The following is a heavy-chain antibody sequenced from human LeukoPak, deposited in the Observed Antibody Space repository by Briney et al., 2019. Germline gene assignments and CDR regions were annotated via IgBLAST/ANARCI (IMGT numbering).Heavy chain of an antibody. CDR2: ISSDGSST. Sequence: GGSLRLSCAASGFTFSSYWMHWVRQVPGKGLVWVSRISSDGSSTRYADSVKGRFTISSDTSKNTLYLQMNSLRAEDTAVYYCARDLSPVVRASPMGYWGQGTPVTVSS. V-gene: IGHV3-74*01. D-gene: IGHD3-10*01. CDR3: ARDLSPVVRASPMGY. CDR1: GFTFSSYW. J-gene: IGHJ4*02.